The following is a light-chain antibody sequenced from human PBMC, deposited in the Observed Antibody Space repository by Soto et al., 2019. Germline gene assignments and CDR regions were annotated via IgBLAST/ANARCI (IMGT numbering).Light chain of an antibody. V-gene: IGLV2-8*01. Sequence: QSALTQPPSASGSPGQSVTISCTGTSSDVGDYNYVSWYQHHPGKAPKLMIYKVSKRPSGVPDRFSGSKSGNTASLTVSGLQADDEADYYCSSYAGSNNFVVFGGGTKLTVL. CDR2: KVS. CDR1: SSDVGDYNY. CDR3: SSYAGSNNFVV. J-gene: IGLJ2*01.